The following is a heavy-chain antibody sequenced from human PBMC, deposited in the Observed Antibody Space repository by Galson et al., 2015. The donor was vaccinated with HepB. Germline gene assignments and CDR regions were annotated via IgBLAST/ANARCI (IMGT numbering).Heavy chain of an antibody. CDR2: ISTSGSTI. CDR3: ARVEGCISGCYTYYYGVDV. Sequence: SLRLSCAASGFTFSSYEMNWVRQAPGKGLEWLSYISTSGSTIHYADSVKGRFTISRDNAKNSLYLQMSSLRAEDTAVYYCARVEGCISGCYTYYYGVDVWGQGTTVTVSS. J-gene: IGHJ6*02. CDR1: GFTFSSYE. V-gene: IGHV3-48*03. D-gene: IGHD2-2*02.